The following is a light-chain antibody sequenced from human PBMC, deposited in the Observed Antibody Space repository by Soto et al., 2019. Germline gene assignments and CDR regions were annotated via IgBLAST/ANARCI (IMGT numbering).Light chain of an antibody. CDR1: QGISSY. Sequence: AIRMTQSPSSLSASTGDRVTITCRASQGISSYLAWYQQKPGKAPKLLIYAASTLQSGVPSRFSGSGSGTDFTLTISCLQSEDFAVYYCHQYNNWPLTFGGGTKVDIK. CDR2: AAS. V-gene: IGKV1-8*01. CDR3: HQYNNWPLT. J-gene: IGKJ4*01.